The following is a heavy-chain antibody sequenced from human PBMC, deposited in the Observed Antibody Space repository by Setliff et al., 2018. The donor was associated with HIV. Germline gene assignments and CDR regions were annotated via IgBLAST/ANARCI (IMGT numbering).Heavy chain of an antibody. D-gene: IGHD1-26*01. CDR3: AKDIRPSIVGADAFDI. Sequence: GGSLRLSCAASGFTFSNYAMSWVRQAPGKGLEWVSTISGSGNSTYYADSVKGRFTISRDNAKNSLYLQMNSLRAEDTALYYCAKDIRPSIVGADAFDIWGQGTMVTVSS. CDR1: GFTFSNYA. CDR2: ISGSGNST. V-gene: IGHV3-23*01. J-gene: IGHJ3*02.